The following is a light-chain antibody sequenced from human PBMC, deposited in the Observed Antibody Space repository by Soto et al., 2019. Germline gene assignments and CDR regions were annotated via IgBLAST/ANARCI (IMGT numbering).Light chain of an antibody. CDR3: QQYADYPIT. J-gene: IGKJ4*01. V-gene: IGKV1-5*03. CDR1: QSISYW. Sequence: DIPMTQSPSTLSASVGDRVTITCRASQSISYWLAWYQQKPGKAPKLLIYKASDLESGVPSRFSGSGSGTEFSLTISSLQPDDFATFYCQQYADYPITFGGGTKVEIK. CDR2: KAS.